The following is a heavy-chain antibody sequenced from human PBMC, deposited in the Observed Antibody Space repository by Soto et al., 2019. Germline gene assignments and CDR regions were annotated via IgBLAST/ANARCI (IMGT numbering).Heavy chain of an antibody. CDR2: INAGNGNT. Sequence: ASVKVSCKASGYTFTSYAMHWVRQAPGQRLEWMGWINAGNGNTKYSQKFQGRVTITRDTSASTAYMELSSLRSEDTAVYYCARLGYCTNGVRYTADYWGQGTLVTVSS. D-gene: IGHD2-8*01. V-gene: IGHV1-3*01. CDR3: ARLGYCTNGVRYTADY. J-gene: IGHJ4*02. CDR1: GYTFTSYA.